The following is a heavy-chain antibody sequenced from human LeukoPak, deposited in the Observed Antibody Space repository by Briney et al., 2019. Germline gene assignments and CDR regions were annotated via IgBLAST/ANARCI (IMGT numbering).Heavy chain of an antibody. Sequence: ASVKVSCKASGYTFTRHGFSWVRQAPGQGLEWMGWISGYNGDTIYAQKFQGRVTMTKDTATSTGYMELRSLTSDDTAVYYCARDPSNSSGRYWYIDVWGRGTLVTVSS. D-gene: IGHD3-22*01. J-gene: IGHJ2*01. CDR3: ARDPSNSSGRYWYIDV. CDR1: GYTFTRHG. V-gene: IGHV1-18*01. CDR2: ISGYNGDT.